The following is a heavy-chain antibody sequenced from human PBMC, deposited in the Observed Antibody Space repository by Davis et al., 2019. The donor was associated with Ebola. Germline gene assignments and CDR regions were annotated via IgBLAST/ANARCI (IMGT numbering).Heavy chain of an antibody. CDR3: ARDIKRHDSSGAGGY. CDR1: EFTFSSYS. J-gene: IGHJ4*02. Sequence: GESLKISCAASEFTFSSYSMNWVRQAPGKGLEWVSSISSSSSYIYYADSVKGRFTISRDNAKNSLYLQMNSLRAEDTAIYYFARDIKRHDSSGAGGYWGQGTLVTVSS. V-gene: IGHV3-21*01. D-gene: IGHD3-22*01. CDR2: ISSSSSYI.